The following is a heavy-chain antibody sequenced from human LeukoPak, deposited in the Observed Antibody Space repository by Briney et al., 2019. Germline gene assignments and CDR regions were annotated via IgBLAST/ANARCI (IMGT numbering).Heavy chain of an antibody. V-gene: IGHV3-23*01. CDR2: ISGSGGSP. J-gene: IGHJ4*02. Sequence: GGSLRLSCAASGFTFSSYSMSWVRQAPGKGLEWVAGISGSGGSPYYEDSVKGRFTTYRDNSKHTLYLQMNRLRPEDTAVYYYAKCRSEVPGAINYWGQGTLVTVSS. CDR3: AKCRSEVPGAINY. D-gene: IGHD2-2*01. CDR1: GFTFSSYS.